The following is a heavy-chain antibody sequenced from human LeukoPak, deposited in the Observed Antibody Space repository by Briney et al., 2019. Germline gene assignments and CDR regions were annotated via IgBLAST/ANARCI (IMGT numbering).Heavy chain of an antibody. J-gene: IGHJ4*02. V-gene: IGHV3-11*04. Sequence: KPGGSLRLSCAATGFTFSDYYMSWIRQAPGKGLEWVSYISSSGSTIYYADSVKGRFTISSDNAKNSLYLQMNSLRAEDTAVYYCARDRSSWYGGACFDYWGQGTLVTVSS. CDR1: GFTFSDYY. CDR2: ISSSGSTI. CDR3: ARDRSSWYGGACFDY. D-gene: IGHD6-13*01.